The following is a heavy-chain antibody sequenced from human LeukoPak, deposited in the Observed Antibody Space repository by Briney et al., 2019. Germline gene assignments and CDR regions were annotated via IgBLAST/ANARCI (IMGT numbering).Heavy chain of an antibody. V-gene: IGHV4-59*01. CDR2: IYYSGST. CDR3: ARARLRGPFDY. J-gene: IGHJ4*02. D-gene: IGHD4-17*01. Sequence: SETLSLTCTVSGGSISSYYWSWIRQPPGKGLEWIGYIYYSGSTNYNPSLKSRVTISVDTSKNQFSLKLSSVTAADTAVYYCARARLRGPFDYWGQGTLVTVSS. CDR1: GGSISSYY.